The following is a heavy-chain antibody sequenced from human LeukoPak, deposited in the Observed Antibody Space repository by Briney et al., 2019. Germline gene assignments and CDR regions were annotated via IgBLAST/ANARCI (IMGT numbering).Heavy chain of an antibody. CDR1: GFTFSSYG. Sequence: GRSLRLSCAASGFTFSSYGMHWVRQAPGKGLEWVAVISYDGSNKYYADSVKGRFTISRDNSKNTLYLQMNSLRAEDTAVYYCTTSDINYRPFDNWGQGTLVTVSS. CDR2: ISYDGSNK. CDR3: TTSDINYRPFDN. J-gene: IGHJ4*02. D-gene: IGHD4-11*01. V-gene: IGHV3-30*03.